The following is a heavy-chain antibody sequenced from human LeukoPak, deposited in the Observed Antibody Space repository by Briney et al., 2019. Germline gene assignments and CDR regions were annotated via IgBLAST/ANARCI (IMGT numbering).Heavy chain of an antibody. CDR3: ARRITGTTSDSFDY. V-gene: IGHV4-39*01. D-gene: IGHD1-20*01. CDR2: TSYTGST. CDR1: GGSISSSSYL. J-gene: IGHJ4*02. Sequence: SETLSLPCTVSGGSISSSSYLWGWIRQPPGKGLEWIGSTSYTGSTYYNPSLKSRVTISVDTSKNQFSLKVTSVTAADTAVYYCARRITGTTSDSFDYWGQGTLVTVSS.